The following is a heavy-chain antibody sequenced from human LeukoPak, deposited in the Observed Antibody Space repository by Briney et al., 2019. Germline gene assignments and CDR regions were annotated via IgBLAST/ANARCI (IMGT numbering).Heavy chain of an antibody. V-gene: IGHV4-34*01. CDR3: ARRYYYNLGSFPFDF. J-gene: IGHJ4*02. Sequence: APLSLTGAVSGGPLSGYLWSWSRPPSGKGLGGIGEIHNSGTTNYNPSLNSRVTISDDTSKNQFYLTLSSVTAAHTAVYYCARRYYYNLGSFPFDFWGQGTLVTVSS. CDR1: GGPLSGYL. D-gene: IGHD3-10*01. CDR2: IHNSGTT.